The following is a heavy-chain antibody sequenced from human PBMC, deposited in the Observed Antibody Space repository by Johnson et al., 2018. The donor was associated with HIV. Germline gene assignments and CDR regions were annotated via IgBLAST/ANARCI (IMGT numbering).Heavy chain of an antibody. Sequence: QVQLVESGGGVVPPGRSLRLSCVASGFTFFSYCMHWVRQAPGKGLAWVAVISYAGSSKYYADSVNGSFTISRDNSKNTLYLQMNSLRAEDTSVYYCAKVGAMVVTPRGEAFDIWGQGTMVTVSS. CDR1: GFTFFSYC. CDR3: AKVGAMVVTPRGEAFDI. CDR2: ISYAGSSK. J-gene: IGHJ3*02. V-gene: IGHV3-30*18. D-gene: IGHD4-23*01.